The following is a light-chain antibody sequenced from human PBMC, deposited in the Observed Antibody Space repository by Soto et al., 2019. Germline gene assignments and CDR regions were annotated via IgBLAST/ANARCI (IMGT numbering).Light chain of an antibody. CDR2: DVT. Sequence: QSVLTQSRSVFGSPGQSVTISCTGTSSDVGGYNFVSWYQQYPGKAPKLIIYDVTKRPSGVPDRFSGSKSGNTASLTISGLQTDDEADYYCCSYAGSYTHVFGTGTKVTV. J-gene: IGLJ1*01. V-gene: IGLV2-11*01. CDR3: CSYAGSYTHV. CDR1: SSDVGGYNF.